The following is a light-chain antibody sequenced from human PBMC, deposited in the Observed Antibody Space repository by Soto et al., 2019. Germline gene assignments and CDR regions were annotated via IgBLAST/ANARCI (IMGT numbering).Light chain of an antibody. CDR2: DIS. V-gene: IGKV1-39*01. Sequence: DIQMTQSPSTLSATVGDRVTFTFRANESISNWLAWYQQKTGKAPKRLIYDISTLQSGVPSRFSGSGSGTDFTLTISSLQHEDFATYYCQQSYYNPTFGQGTKVDIK. J-gene: IGKJ1*01. CDR1: ESISNW. CDR3: QQSYYNPT.